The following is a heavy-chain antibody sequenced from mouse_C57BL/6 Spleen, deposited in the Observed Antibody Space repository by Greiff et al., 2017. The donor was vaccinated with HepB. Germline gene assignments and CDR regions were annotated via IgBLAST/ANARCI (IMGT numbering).Heavy chain of an antibody. CDR2: INPNNGGT. CDR3: ARGDSKGDY. CDR1: GYTFTDYY. J-gene: IGHJ2*01. Sequence: VQLQQSGPELVKPGASVKISCKASGYTFTDYYMNWVKQSHGKSLEWIGDINPNNGGTSYNQKFKGKATLTVDKSSSTAYMELRSLTSEDSAVYYCARGDSKGDYWGQGTTLTVSS. D-gene: IGHD2-5*01. V-gene: IGHV1-26*01.